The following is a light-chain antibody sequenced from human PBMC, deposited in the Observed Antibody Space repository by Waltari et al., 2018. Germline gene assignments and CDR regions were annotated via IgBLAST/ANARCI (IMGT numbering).Light chain of an antibody. V-gene: IGKV3-20*01. J-gene: IGKJ1*01. CDR1: QSGGTS. CDR2: VGS. CDR3: QHYVRLPST. Sequence: EVVLTQSPRTLSLSPGGRATLACRASQSGGTSLAWYQQKPGQAPRLLIYVGSSRATGVPDRFSGSGSGTDFTLTISRLEPEDVAVYYCQHYVRLPSTFGQGTKVEI.